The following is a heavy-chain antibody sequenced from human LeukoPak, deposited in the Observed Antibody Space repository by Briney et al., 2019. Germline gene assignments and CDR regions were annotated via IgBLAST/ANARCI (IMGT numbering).Heavy chain of an antibody. D-gene: IGHD3-22*01. CDR3: ARERVTMIVVQRNWFDP. Sequence: PSETLSLTCTVSGGSISSSSYYWGWIRQPPGKGLEWIGSIYYSGSTYYNPSLKSRVTISVDTSKNQFSLKLSSVTAADTAVYYCARERVTMIVVQRNWFDPWGQGTLVTVSS. J-gene: IGHJ5*02. V-gene: IGHV4-39*07. CDR1: GGSISSSSYY. CDR2: IYYSGST.